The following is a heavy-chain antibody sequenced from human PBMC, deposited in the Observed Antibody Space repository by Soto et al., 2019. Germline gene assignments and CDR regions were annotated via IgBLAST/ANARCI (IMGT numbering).Heavy chain of an antibody. J-gene: IGHJ4*02. V-gene: IGHV2-5*02. CDR3: AHRRIGVSQWNYGDFDY. CDR2: IYWDDDK. D-gene: IGHD3-3*01. CDR1: GFSLSTSGVG. Sequence: QITLKESGPTLVKPTQTLTLTCTFSGFSLSTSGVGVGWIRQPPGKALEGLVIIYWDDDKRYSPSLRSRHTISKDTSKNQVVLIMTNVDPEDTATYFCAHRRIGVSQWNYGDFDYWGQGILVTVSS.